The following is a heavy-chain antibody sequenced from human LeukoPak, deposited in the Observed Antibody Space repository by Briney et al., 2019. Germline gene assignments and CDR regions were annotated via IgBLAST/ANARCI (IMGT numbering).Heavy chain of an antibody. Sequence: ASVKVSCKASGYTFTGYYMHWVRQAPGQGLEWMGWINPNSGGTNYAQKFQGRVTMTRDTSISTAYMEPSRLRSDDTAVYYCARTQGMATIREAGPAYYFDYWGQGTLVTVSS. CDR1: GYTFTGYY. D-gene: IGHD5-24*01. CDR3: ARTQGMATIREAGPAYYFDY. V-gene: IGHV1-2*02. J-gene: IGHJ4*02. CDR2: INPNSGGT.